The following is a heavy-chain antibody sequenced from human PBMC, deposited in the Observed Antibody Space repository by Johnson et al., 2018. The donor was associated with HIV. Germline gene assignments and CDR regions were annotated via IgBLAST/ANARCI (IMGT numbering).Heavy chain of an antibody. J-gene: IGHJ3*02. D-gene: IGHD4-17*01. Sequence: VLLVESGGGVVQPGRSLRLSCAASGFTFSDYYMSWVCQAPEKGLEWVADIKCDGSEKYYVDSVKGRFTISRDNAKNSLYLQMNSLRAEDTAVYYCARMTTTVSHHDAFDIRGQGTMVTVSS. CDR1: GFTFSDYY. CDR3: ARMTTTVSHHDAFDI. CDR2: IKCDGSEK. V-gene: IGHV3-7*01.